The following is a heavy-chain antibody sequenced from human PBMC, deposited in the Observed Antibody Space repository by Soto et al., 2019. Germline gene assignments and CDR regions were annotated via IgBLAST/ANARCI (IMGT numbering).Heavy chain of an antibody. CDR2: IWSDGNNR. Sequence: PGGSLRLSCAASGFMFSNHGMHWVRQAPGKGLEWVAVIWSDGNNRYYADSVKGRFTISRDNSKNTVYLQMNSLRADDTAVYYCARGRGYCGGTNCYLDYWGQGALVTVS. D-gene: IGHD2-21*01. V-gene: IGHV3-33*01. J-gene: IGHJ4*02. CDR3: ARGRGYCGGTNCYLDY. CDR1: GFMFSNHG.